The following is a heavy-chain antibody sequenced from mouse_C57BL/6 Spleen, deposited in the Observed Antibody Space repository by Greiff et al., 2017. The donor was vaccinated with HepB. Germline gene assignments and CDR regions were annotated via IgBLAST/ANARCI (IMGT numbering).Heavy chain of an antibody. CDR3: TRRIYYDSYCDY. Sequence: VQLQQSGAELVRPGASVTLSCKASGYTFTDYEMHWVKQTPVHGLEWIGAIDPETGGTAYNQKFKGKAILTADKSSSTAYMELRSLTSEDSAVYYCTRRIYYDSYCDYWGQGTTLTVSS. CDR1: GYTFTDYE. J-gene: IGHJ2*01. CDR2: IDPETGGT. D-gene: IGHD2-4*01. V-gene: IGHV1-15*01.